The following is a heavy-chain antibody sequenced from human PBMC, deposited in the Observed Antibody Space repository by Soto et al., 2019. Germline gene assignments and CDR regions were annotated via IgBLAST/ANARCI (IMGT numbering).Heavy chain of an antibody. CDR1: GGTFSSYA. CDR3: VAGGATLNGMDV. D-gene: IGHD1-26*01. Sequence: ASVKVSCKASGGTFSSYAISWVRQAPGQGLEWMGGIIPIFGTANYAQKFQGRVTITADKSTSTAYMELSSLRSEDTAVYYCVAGGATLNGMDVWGQGTTVTVSS. CDR2: IIPIFGTA. V-gene: IGHV1-69*06. J-gene: IGHJ6*02.